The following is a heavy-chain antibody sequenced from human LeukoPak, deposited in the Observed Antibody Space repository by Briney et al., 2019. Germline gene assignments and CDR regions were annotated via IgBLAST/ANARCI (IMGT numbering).Heavy chain of an antibody. V-gene: IGHV3-33*01. Sequence: GGSLRLSCAASGFTFSSYGMHWVRQAPGKGLEWVAVIWYDGSNKYYADSVKGRFTISRGNSKNTLYLQMNSLRAEDTAVYYCARGDYSNYSYYGMDVWGQGTTVTVSS. CDR1: GFTFSSYG. CDR3: ARGDYSNYSYYGMDV. D-gene: IGHD4-11*01. J-gene: IGHJ6*02. CDR2: IWYDGSNK.